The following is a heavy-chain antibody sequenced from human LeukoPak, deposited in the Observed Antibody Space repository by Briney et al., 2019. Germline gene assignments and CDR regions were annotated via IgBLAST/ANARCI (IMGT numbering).Heavy chain of an antibody. CDR1: GGSISSGGYY. CDR2: IYHSGST. CDR3: ARRAGYSSSWSFDY. J-gene: IGHJ4*02. D-gene: IGHD6-13*01. Sequence: SETLSLTCTVSGGSISSGGYYWSWIRQPPGKGLEWIGYIYHSGSTYYNPSLKSRVTISVDRSKNQFSLKLSSVTAADTAVYYCARRAGYSSSWSFDYWGQGTLVTVSS. V-gene: IGHV4-30-2*01.